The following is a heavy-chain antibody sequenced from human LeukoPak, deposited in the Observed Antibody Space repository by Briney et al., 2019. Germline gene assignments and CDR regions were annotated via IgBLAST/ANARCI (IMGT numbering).Heavy chain of an antibody. CDR2: IWYDGSNK. J-gene: IGHJ4*02. CDR3: ARDRSFNGRYGGNSYYLDY. V-gene: IGHV3-33*01. Sequence: PGRSLRLSCAASGFTFSSYGMHWVRQAPGKGLEWVAVIWYDGSNKYYADSVKGRFTISRDNSKNTLYLQMNSLRAEDTAVYYCARDRSFNGRYGGNSYYLDYWGQGTLVTVSS. D-gene: IGHD4-23*01. CDR1: GFTFSSYG.